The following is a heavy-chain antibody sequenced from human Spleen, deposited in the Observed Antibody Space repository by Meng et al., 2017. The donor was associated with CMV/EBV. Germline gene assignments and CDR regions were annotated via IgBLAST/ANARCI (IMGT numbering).Heavy chain of an antibody. J-gene: IGHJ4*02. CDR2: INSDGSGT. CDR1: GFTFSSYW. D-gene: IGHD3-10*01. CDR3: AKDIAMFRGLTITSLIDY. V-gene: IGHV3-74*01. Sequence: GESMKISCAASGFTFSSYWMSWVRQAPGKGLVWVSRINSDGSGTNYADSVKGRFTISRDNAKNTLYLQMNSLRAEDTAVYYCAKDIAMFRGLTITSLIDYWGQGTLVTVSS.